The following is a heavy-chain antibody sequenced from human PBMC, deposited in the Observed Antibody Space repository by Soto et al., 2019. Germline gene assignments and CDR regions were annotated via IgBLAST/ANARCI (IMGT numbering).Heavy chain of an antibody. Sequence: ASVKVSCKASGYTFTSYGISWVRQAPGQGLEWMGWISAYNGNTNYAQKLQGRVTMTTDTSTSTAYMELRSLRSDDTAVYYCARDVKIAVADYYFDYWGQGTQVTVSS. V-gene: IGHV1-18*01. D-gene: IGHD6-19*01. CDR1: GYTFTSYG. CDR3: ARDVKIAVADYYFDY. CDR2: ISAYNGNT. J-gene: IGHJ4*02.